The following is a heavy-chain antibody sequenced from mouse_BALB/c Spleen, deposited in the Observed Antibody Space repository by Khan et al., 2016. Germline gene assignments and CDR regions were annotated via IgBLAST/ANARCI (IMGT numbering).Heavy chain of an antibody. Sequence: QVQLQQPGAELAKPGASVKMSCKASGYTFTSYWMHWVKQRPGQGLEWIGYINPSTGYTEYNQKFKDKATLTADKSSSTAYMQLSSLTSEDSAVYYCASRNDYYDYWGQGTTLTVSS. CDR2: INPSTGYT. CDR1: GYTFTSYW. V-gene: IGHV1-7*01. D-gene: IGHD2-3*01. J-gene: IGHJ2*01. CDR3: ASRNDYYDY.